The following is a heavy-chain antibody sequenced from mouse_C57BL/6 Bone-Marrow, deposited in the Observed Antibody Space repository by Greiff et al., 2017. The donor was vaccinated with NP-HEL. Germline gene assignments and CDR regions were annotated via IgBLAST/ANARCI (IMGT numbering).Heavy chain of an antibody. Sequence: VQLQQSGAELVRPGASVKLSCTASGFNIKDDYMHWVKQRPEQGLEWIGWIDPENGDTEYASKFQGKATITADTSSNTAYRQLSSLTSEDTAVYYCGWGFPWFAYWGQGTLVTVSA. CDR2: IDPENGDT. CDR3: GWGFPWFAY. D-gene: IGHD3-3*01. CDR1: GFNIKDDY. V-gene: IGHV14-4*01. J-gene: IGHJ3*01.